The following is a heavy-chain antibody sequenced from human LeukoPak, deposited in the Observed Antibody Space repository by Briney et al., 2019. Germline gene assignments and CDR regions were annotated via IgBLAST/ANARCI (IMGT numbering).Heavy chain of an antibody. Sequence: GGSLRLSYAASGFTFSSYEMNWVRQAPGKGLEWVSYISSSVGTIYYADSVKGRFTISRDNAKNSLYLQMNSLRAEDTAVYYCARDPAPYSSSWYVNWFDPWGQGTLVTVSS. CDR1: GFTFSSYE. V-gene: IGHV3-48*03. D-gene: IGHD6-13*01. J-gene: IGHJ5*02. CDR3: ARDPAPYSSSWYVNWFDP. CDR2: ISSSVGTI.